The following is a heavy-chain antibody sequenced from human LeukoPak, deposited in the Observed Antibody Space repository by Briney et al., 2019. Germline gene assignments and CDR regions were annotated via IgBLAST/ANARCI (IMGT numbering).Heavy chain of an antibody. J-gene: IGHJ4*02. D-gene: IGHD2-2*01. CDR3: TTAPAAYTFDY. V-gene: IGHV3-15*01. CDR2: IKSKTDGGTT. Sequence: GGSLRLSCAASGFTFSSYAMSWVRQAPGKGLEWVGRIKSKTDGGTTEYAAPVKGRSTISRDDSKNTLYLQMNSLKTEDTAVYYCTTAPAAYTFDYWGQGTLVTVSS. CDR1: GFTFSSYA.